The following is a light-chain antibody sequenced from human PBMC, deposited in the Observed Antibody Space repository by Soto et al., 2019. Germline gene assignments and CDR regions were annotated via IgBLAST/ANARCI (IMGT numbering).Light chain of an antibody. CDR1: SSNIGSNT. J-gene: IGLJ3*02. Sequence: QSVLTQPLSASGTPGQRVTISCSGSSSNIGSNTVNWYQQLPGTAPKLLIYSNNQRPSGFPDRVSGSKSGTSASLAISGLQSEDEADYYCAAWDDSLNGWVLGGGTKLTVL. CDR3: AAWDDSLNGWV. CDR2: SNN. V-gene: IGLV1-44*01.